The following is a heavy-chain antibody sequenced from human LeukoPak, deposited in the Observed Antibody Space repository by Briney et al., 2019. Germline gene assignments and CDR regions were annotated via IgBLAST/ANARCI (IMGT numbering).Heavy chain of an antibody. V-gene: IGHV3-23*01. D-gene: IGHD3-10*01. CDR2: ISGSSENT. J-gene: IGHJ4*02. CDR1: GFTFTNYA. CDR3: ARAPRKFRGIIVTPLYYFDY. Sequence: GGSLRLSCATSGFTFTNYAMTWVRQAPGKGLEWVSTISGSSENTYYADSVKCRFTISRDNSKNPLYLQMNRLRAEAAAIYYCARAPRKFRGIIVTPLYYFDYWGEGALVSVSS.